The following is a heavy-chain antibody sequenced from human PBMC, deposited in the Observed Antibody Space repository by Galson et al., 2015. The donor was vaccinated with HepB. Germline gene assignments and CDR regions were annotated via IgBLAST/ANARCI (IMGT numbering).Heavy chain of an antibody. J-gene: IGHJ4*02. V-gene: IGHV3-23*01. CDR2: ISGSGAST. CDR3: AKEEGGYHDFWSSYYTHYDY. D-gene: IGHD3/OR15-3a*01. CDR1: GFTFSSCS. Sequence: LRLSCAASGFTFSSCSMSWVRQAPGKGLEWVSTISGSGASTHYADSVKGRFTISRDHSKDTVYLQMNSLRAEDTAVYYCAKEEGGYHDFWSSYYTHYDYWGQGTLVTVSS.